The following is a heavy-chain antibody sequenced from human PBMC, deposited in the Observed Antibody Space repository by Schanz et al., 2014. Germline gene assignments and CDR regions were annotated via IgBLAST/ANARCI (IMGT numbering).Heavy chain of an antibody. CDR3: AKDGIMVQGVIWERYFDS. D-gene: IGHD3-10*01. V-gene: IGHV3-9*01. CDR2: ISWNSGSI. J-gene: IGHJ4*02. CDR1: GLNFDYYG. Sequence: VQLVESGGGVVQPGRSLRLSCAASGLNFDYYGMNWVRQAPGKGLEWVSSISWNSGSIDYADSVKGRFTISRDNAKNSLYLQMNSLRAEDTALYYCAKDGIMVQGVIWERYFDSWGQGTLVTVSS.